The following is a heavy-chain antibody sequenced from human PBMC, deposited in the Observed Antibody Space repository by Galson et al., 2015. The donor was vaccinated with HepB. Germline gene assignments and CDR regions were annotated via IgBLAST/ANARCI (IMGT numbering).Heavy chain of an antibody. V-gene: IGHV4-4*07. CDR1: GGSISRFH. CDR2: IFSSGRT. D-gene: IGHD2-21*02. Sequence: PLSLTCSVSGGSISRFHWTWIRQPAGKGLEWIGRIFSSGRTTYNPSLNSRVTMSVDTFRNQFSLKMTSMTAADTAVYFCARNRGGDSWDDAFDIWGQGTKVTVSS. CDR3: ARNRGGDSWDDAFDI. J-gene: IGHJ3*02.